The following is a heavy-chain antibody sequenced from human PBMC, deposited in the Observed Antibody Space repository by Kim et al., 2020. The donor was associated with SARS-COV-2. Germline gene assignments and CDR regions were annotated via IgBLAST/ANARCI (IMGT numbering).Heavy chain of an antibody. CDR1: GYSFTSYW. Sequence: GESLRISCKGSGYSFTSYWISWVRQMPGKGLEWMGRIDPSDSYTNYSPSFQGHVTISAYKSISTAYLQWSSLKASDTAMYYWAGGPALSLRAFDIWGQGTTGSVSS. V-gene: IGHV5-10-1*01. CDR2: IDPSDSYT. CDR3: AGGPALSLRAFDI. J-gene: IGHJ3*02. D-gene: IGHD3-16*02.